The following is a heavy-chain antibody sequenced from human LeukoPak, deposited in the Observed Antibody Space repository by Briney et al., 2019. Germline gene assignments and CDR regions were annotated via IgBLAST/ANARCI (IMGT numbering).Heavy chain of an antibody. CDR1: GGTFSSYA. V-gene: IGHV1-69*05. J-gene: IGHJ4*02. CDR2: IIPIFGTA. D-gene: IGHD3-22*01. Sequence: SVKVSCKASGGTFSSYAINWVRQAPGQGLEWMGGIIPIFGTANYAQKLQGRVTMTTDTSTSTAYMELRSLRSDDTAVYYCARAPANYYDSSGYYYSTYYFDYWGQGTLVTVSS. CDR3: ARAPANYYDSSGYYYSTYYFDY.